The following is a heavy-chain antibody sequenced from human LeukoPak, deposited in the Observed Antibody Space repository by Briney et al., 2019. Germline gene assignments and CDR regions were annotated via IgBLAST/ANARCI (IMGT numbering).Heavy chain of an antibody. D-gene: IGHD2-21*02. J-gene: IGHJ4*02. V-gene: IGHV3-48*01. CDR1: GFTFSSYS. CDR2: ISGSGSAM. Sequence: GGSLRLSCAASGFTFSSYSMNWVRRAPGKGLEWVSYISGSGSAMYYADSVKGRFTISRDNAKNSLYLQMNSLRAEDTAVYYCARGTGSNCTLGYWGQGTLVTVSS. CDR3: ARGTGSNCTLGY.